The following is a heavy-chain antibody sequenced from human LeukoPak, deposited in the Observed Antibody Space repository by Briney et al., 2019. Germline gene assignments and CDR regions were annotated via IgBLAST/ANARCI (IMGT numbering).Heavy chain of an antibody. J-gene: IGHJ3*02. CDR3: ARDGHRRYYYGSTGREDVFDI. V-gene: IGHV1-18*01. CDR2: ISGYNGNR. D-gene: IGHD3-22*01. Sequence: ASVKVSCKASGYTFSSYGINWVRQAPGQGLEWMGWISGYNGNRNYEQKFQGRVTMTTDTSTTIAYMGLRSLRSDDTAVYYCARDGHRRYYYGSTGREDVFDIWGQGTMVTVSS. CDR1: GYTFSSYG.